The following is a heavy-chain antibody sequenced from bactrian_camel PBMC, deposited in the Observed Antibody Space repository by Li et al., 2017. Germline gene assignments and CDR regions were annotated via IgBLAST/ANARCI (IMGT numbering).Heavy chain of an antibody. V-gene: IGHV3S1*01. D-gene: IGHD2*01. CDR2: FYTGSGMT. CDR3: AADVQCVVVVTAPRVLNY. J-gene: IGHJ4*01. Sequence: HVQLVESGGGSVQAGGSLTLSCAAGRYTYKRNCMGWFRQRPGKDREGVASFYTGSGMTTYADPVKGRFTISQDNAKNMLYLEMNDLKPEDTATYYCAADVQCVVVVTAPRVLNYWGQGTQVTVS. CDR1: RYTYKRNC.